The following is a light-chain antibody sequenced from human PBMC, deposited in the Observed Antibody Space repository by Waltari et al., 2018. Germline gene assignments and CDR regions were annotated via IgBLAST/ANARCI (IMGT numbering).Light chain of an antibody. CDR3: SSYTSSSPYV. CDR1: SSDVGGTNH. CDR2: DVS. J-gene: IGLJ1*01. Sequence: QSALTQPAFVSGSPGQSTTISCPGISSDVGGTNHVSWYQQYPGKAPKLMIYDVSTRPSGVSNRFSGSKSGNTASLTISGLQAEDEADYYCSSYTSSSPYVFGTGTKVTVL. V-gene: IGLV2-14*03.